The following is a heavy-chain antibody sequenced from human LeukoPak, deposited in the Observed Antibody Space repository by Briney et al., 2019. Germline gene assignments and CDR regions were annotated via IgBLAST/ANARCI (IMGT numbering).Heavy chain of an antibody. CDR2: INHSGST. CDR3: ARGIHYYASGPDY. J-gene: IGHJ4*02. D-gene: IGHD3-10*01. V-gene: IGHV4-34*01. Sequence: SETLSLTCAVYGGSFSDYYWTWIRQPPGKGLEWIGEINHSGSTNYNPSLKSRVTISVDTSKNQFSLKLSSVTAADTAVYYCARGIHYYASGPDYWGQGTHVTVSS. CDR1: GGSFSDYY.